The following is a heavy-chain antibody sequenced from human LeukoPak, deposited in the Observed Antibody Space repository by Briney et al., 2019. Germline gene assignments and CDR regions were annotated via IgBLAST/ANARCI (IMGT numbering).Heavy chain of an antibody. CDR1: GGTFSSYA. CDR2: IIPIFGTA. Sequence: SVKVSCKASGGTFSSYAISWVRQAPGQGLEWMGGIIPIFGTANYAQKFQGRVTITRDTSASTAYMELSSLRSEDTAVYYCARGSYDAFDIWGQGTMVTVSS. J-gene: IGHJ3*02. CDR3: ARGSYDAFDI. V-gene: IGHV1-69*05.